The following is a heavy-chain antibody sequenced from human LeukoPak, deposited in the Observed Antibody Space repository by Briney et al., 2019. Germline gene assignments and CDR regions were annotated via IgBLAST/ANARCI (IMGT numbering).Heavy chain of an antibody. CDR3: ARPRKGLLWFGELFHNYYYGMDV. Sequence: ASVKVSCKASGGTFSSYAISWVRQAPGQGLERMGRIIPILGIANYAQKFQGRVTITADKSTSTAYMELSSLRSEDTAVYYCARPRKGLLWFGELFHNYYYGMDVWGQGTTVTVSS. J-gene: IGHJ6*02. CDR1: GGTFSSYA. CDR2: IIPILGIA. D-gene: IGHD3-10*01. V-gene: IGHV1-69*04.